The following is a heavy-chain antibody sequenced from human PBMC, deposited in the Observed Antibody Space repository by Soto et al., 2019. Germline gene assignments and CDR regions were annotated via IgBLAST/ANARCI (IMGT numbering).Heavy chain of an antibody. J-gene: IGHJ6*02. V-gene: IGHV3-21*01. CDR3: ARGRDTAMVTLYYYYGMDV. D-gene: IGHD5-18*01. CDR2: ISSSSSYI. Sequence: EVQLVESGGGLVKPGGSLRLSCAASGFTFSSYSMNWVRQAPGKGLEWVSSISSSSSYIYYADSVKGRFTIARDNAKNSLYLQMNSLRAEDTAVYYCARGRDTAMVTLYYYYGMDVWGQGTTVTVSS. CDR1: GFTFSSYS.